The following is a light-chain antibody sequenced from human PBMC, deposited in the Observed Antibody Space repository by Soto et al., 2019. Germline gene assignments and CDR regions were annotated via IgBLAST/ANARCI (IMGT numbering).Light chain of an antibody. V-gene: IGKV3-20*01. CDR3: QQYGSSGT. Sequence: EIVLTQSAGTLSLSPGERATLSCRASQSVSNNYLAWYQQKPGQAPRLLIYAASSRATGIPDRFSGSGSGTDFTLTISRLEPEDFAVYYYQQYGSSGTFGQGTRLE. J-gene: IGKJ5*01. CDR2: AAS. CDR1: QSVSNNY.